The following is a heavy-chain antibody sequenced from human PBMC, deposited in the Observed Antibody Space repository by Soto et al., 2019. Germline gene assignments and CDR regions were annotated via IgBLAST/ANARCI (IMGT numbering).Heavy chain of an antibody. CDR2: ISSSSSYI. J-gene: IGHJ1*01. CDR1: GFTFSSYS. Sequence: GGSLRLSCAASGFTFSSYSMNWVRQAPGKGLEWVSSISSSSSYIYYADSVKSRFTISRDNAKNSLYLQMNSLRAEDTAVYYCARGSVFRYYYDSSGYWFQHWGQGTLVTVSS. CDR3: ARGSVFRYYYDSSGYWFQH. V-gene: IGHV3-21*01. D-gene: IGHD3-22*01.